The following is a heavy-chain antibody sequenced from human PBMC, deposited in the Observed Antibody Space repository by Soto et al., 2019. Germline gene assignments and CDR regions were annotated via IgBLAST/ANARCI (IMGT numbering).Heavy chain of an antibody. J-gene: IGHJ4*02. V-gene: IGHV3-11*01. CDR2: ISGGGTTR. Sequence: LRLSCAASGFRFSDHYMTWIRQAPGKGLEWVSKISGGGTTRYYADSVKGRFTVSRDNAKNSLYMQMNSLRAEDTAVYYCASDPYYYASGFWGQGTLVTVSS. CDR1: GFRFSDHY. CDR3: ASDPYYYASGF. D-gene: IGHD3-10*01.